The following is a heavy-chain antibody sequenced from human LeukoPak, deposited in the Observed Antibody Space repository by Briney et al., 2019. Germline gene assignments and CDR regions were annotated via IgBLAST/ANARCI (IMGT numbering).Heavy chain of an antibody. V-gene: IGHV3-30*18. Sequence: PGRSLRLSCEASGFTFSTYGMHWVRQAPGRGLEWVAVISNDGYTQYYADSVKGRFTISRDNSKNALFLQMNSLRAEDTAVYFCAKRGVVIRVFLVGFHKEAYYFDSWGQGALVTVSS. CDR1: GFTFSTYG. CDR3: AKRGVVIRVFLVGFHKEAYYFDS. CDR2: ISNDGYTQ. J-gene: IGHJ4*02. D-gene: IGHD3-10*01.